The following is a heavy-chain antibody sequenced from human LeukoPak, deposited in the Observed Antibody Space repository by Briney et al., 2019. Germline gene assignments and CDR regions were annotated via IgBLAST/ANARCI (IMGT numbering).Heavy chain of an antibody. V-gene: IGHV3-9*01. Sequence: GRSLRLSCAASGFTFDDYAMHWVRQAPGKGLEWVSGISWNSGSIGYADSVKDRFTISRDNAKNSLYLQMNSLRAEDTALYYCAKLVDENGYMDVWGKGTTVTVSS. CDR2: ISWNSGSI. CDR1: GFTFDDYA. CDR3: AKLVDENGYMDV. D-gene: IGHD6-13*01. J-gene: IGHJ6*03.